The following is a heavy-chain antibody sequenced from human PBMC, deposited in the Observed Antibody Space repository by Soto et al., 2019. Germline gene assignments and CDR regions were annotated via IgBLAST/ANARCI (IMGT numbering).Heavy chain of an antibody. V-gene: IGHV5-51*01. CDR2: IYPGDSDT. D-gene: IGHD5-18*01. Sequence: GESLKISCKGSGYSFTSYWIGWVRQMPGKGLEWMGIIYPGDSDTRYSPSFQGQVTISADKSISTAYLQWSSLKASDTAVYYCARLVTTSRADYYGMDVWGQGTTVTVS. J-gene: IGHJ6*02. CDR3: ARLVTTSRADYYGMDV. CDR1: GYSFTSYW.